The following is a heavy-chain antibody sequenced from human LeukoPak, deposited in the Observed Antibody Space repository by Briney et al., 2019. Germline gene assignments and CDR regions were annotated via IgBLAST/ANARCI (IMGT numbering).Heavy chain of an antibody. CDR1: GFTFSSYA. CDR3: AKDRYCSSTSCYAGQFDP. V-gene: IGHV3-23*01. J-gene: IGHJ5*02. CDR2: IGGSGAPT. Sequence: GVSLRLSCAASGFTFSSYAMSWVRQAPGKGLEWVSAIGGSGAPTYYADSVKGRFTISRDNSKNTVYLQMNSLRVEDTAVYYCAKDRYCSSTSCYAGQFDPWGQGTLVTVSS. D-gene: IGHD2-2*01.